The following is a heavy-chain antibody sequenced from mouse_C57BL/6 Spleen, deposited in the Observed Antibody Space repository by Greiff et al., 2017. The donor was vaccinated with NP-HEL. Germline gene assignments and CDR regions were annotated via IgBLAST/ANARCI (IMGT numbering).Heavy chain of an antibody. J-gene: IGHJ4*01. D-gene: IGHD1-1*01. Sequence: EVQGVESGGGLVKPGGSLKLSCAASGFTFSDYGMHWVRQAPEKGLEWVAYISSGSSTIYYADTVKGRFTISRDNAKNTLFLQMTSLRSEDTAMYYCARRAYYGSSYYAMDYWGQGTSVTVSS. V-gene: IGHV5-17*01. CDR1: GFTFSDYG. CDR3: ARRAYYGSSYYAMDY. CDR2: ISSGSSTI.